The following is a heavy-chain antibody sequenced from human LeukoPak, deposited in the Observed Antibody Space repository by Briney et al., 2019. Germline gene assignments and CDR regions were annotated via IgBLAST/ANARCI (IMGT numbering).Heavy chain of an antibody. CDR1: GFTFSSYW. Sequence: PGGSLRLSCAASGFTFSSYWMHWVRQAPGKGLVWVSRINSDGRSTSYADSVKGRFTISRDNAKNTLYLQMNSLRAEDTAVYYCARDISSGWDNWFDPWGQGTLVTVSS. V-gene: IGHV3-74*01. CDR2: INSDGRST. J-gene: IGHJ5*02. CDR3: ARDISSGWDNWFDP. D-gene: IGHD6-19*01.